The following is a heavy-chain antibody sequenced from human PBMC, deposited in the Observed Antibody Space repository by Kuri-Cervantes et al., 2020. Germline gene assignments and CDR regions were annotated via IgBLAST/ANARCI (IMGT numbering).Heavy chain of an antibody. Sequence: ETLSLTCAASGFTFSSYWMSWVRQAPGKGLEWVANIKQDGSEKYYVDSVKGRFTISRDNAKNSLYLQMNSLRAEDTAVCYCARDSGWYGRDWFDPWGQGTLVTVSS. CDR1: GFTFSSYW. J-gene: IGHJ5*02. CDR3: ARDSGWYGRDWFDP. D-gene: IGHD6-19*01. CDR2: IKQDGSEK. V-gene: IGHV3-7*01.